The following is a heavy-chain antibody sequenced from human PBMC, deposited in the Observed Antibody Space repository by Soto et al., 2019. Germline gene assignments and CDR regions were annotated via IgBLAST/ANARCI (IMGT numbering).Heavy chain of an antibody. D-gene: IGHD6-13*01. CDR1: GFTFSSYA. V-gene: IGHV3-23*01. Sequence: EVQLLESGGGWLQPGGSLRLSCAASGFTFSSYAMNWVRQAPGKGLEWVSGITGSGAGSYYSDSVKGRFNISGDNSKDTLYLQMTSLRAEDTAVYYCAKAYSNSWPNDWFDPWGQGTLVTVSS. CDR3: AKAYSNSWPNDWFDP. CDR2: ITGSGAGS. J-gene: IGHJ5*02.